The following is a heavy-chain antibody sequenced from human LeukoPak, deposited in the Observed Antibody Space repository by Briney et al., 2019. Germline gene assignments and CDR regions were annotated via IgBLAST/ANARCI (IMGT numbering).Heavy chain of an antibody. J-gene: IGHJ6*03. Sequence: GGSLRLSCAASGFTFSDYYVSWIRQAPGKGLEWVSYISSSGSTIYYADSVKGRFTISRDNAKNSLYLQMNSLRAEDTAVYYCARHYDYVWGSYRSYYYYYMDVWGKGTTVTVSS. D-gene: IGHD3-16*02. CDR3: ARHYDYVWGSYRSYYYYYMDV. V-gene: IGHV3-11*04. CDR2: ISSSGSTI. CDR1: GFTFSDYY.